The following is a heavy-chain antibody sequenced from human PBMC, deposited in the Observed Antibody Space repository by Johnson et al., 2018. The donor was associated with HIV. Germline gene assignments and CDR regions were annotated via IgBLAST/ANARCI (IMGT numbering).Heavy chain of an antibody. Sequence: QVQLVESGGGVVRPGGSLRLSCAASGFNFDDYGMSWVRQDPGKGLEWVSNISRSGSTIYHADSVKGRLIISRDNAKNSLYLQMNSLRAEDTALYYCARWSTEGSDAFDIWGQGTMVTVSS. CDR3: ARWSTEGSDAFDI. CDR2: ISRSGSTI. CDR1: GFNFDDYG. J-gene: IGHJ3*02. V-gene: IGHV3-11*01. D-gene: IGHD1-26*01.